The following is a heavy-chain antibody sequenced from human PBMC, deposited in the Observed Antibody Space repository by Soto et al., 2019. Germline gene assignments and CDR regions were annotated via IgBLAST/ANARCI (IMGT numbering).Heavy chain of an antibody. CDR3: AKAPRWTATSRY. Sequence: GSLRLSCSVSGXSLSTYAMSWVRRAPGKGLEWVSGISGSGTSAAYADSVKGRFTISRGNSKNTLFLQMHSLRAEDTAVYYCAKAPRWTATSRYWGQGTLATVSS. D-gene: IGHD1-1*01. CDR1: GXSLSTYA. V-gene: IGHV3-23*01. CDR2: ISGSGTSA. J-gene: IGHJ4*02.